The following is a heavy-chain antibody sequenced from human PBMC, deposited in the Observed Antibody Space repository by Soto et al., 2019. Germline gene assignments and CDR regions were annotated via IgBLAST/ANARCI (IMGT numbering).Heavy chain of an antibody. V-gene: IGHV1-69*13. J-gene: IGHJ6*02. Sequence: SVKVSCKASGGTFSSYAISWVRQAPGQGLEWMGGIIPIFGTANYAQKFQGRVTITADESTSTAYMELSSLRSEDTAVYYCARDNYDFWSGYKSDYYYGMDVWGQGTTVTVSS. CDR2: IIPIFGTA. CDR3: ARDNYDFWSGYKSDYYYGMDV. CDR1: GGTFSSYA. D-gene: IGHD3-3*01.